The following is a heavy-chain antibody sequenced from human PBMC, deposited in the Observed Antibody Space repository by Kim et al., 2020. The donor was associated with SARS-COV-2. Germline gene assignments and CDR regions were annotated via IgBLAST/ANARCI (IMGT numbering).Heavy chain of an antibody. CDR3: SRGWMPVY. CDR1: GFTFSSYW. CDR2: IKKDGSLK. J-gene: IGHJ4*02. D-gene: IGHD5-12*01. Sequence: GGSLRLSCAASGFTFSSYWMSWVRQAPGKGLEWVASIKKDGSLKDYVDSVKGRFTISRDNAKNSLSLLMNSLRPEDTAVYFCSRGWMPVYLGQGTLFTVS. V-gene: IGHV3-7*04.